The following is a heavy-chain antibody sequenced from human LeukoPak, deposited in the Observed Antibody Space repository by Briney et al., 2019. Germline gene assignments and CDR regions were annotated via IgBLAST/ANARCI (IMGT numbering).Heavy chain of an antibody. D-gene: IGHD6-19*01. CDR3: ARAQWLPYYFDY. CDR1: GDSVSSNSAA. CDR2: TYYRSKWYN. Sequence: SQTLSLTCAVFGDSVSSNSAAWNWIRQSPSRGLEWLGRTYYRSKWYNDYAVSVKSRITINPDTSKNQFSLQLNSVTPEDTAVYYCARAQWLPYYFDYWGQGTLVTVSS. J-gene: IGHJ4*02. V-gene: IGHV6-1*01.